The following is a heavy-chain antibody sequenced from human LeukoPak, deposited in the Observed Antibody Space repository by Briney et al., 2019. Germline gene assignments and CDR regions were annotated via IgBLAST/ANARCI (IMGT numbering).Heavy chain of an antibody. Sequence: PGGSLRLSCAASGFTFSSYAMSWVRQAPGKGLEWVSAISGSGGSTYYADSVKGRFTISRDNSKNTLYLQMNSLRAEDTAVYYCAKDPPRQRLFRSAPKVDYWGQGTLVTVSS. J-gene: IGHJ4*02. CDR3: AKDPPRQRLFRSAPKVDY. CDR1: GFTFSSYA. V-gene: IGHV3-23*01. D-gene: IGHD3-16*01. CDR2: ISGSGGST.